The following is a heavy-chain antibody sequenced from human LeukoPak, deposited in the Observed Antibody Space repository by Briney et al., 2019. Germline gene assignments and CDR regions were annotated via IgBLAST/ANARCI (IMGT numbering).Heavy chain of an antibody. Sequence: GGSLRLCCAASGFTFNAYAMSWVRQAPGKALEWVSAVSRFGGTAYYAGSAKGRFTISRDDSKNTVYLQMNSLRVEDTALYYCGKHVGSRWSNNRFDPWGQGTLVTVS. V-gene: IGHV3-23*01. CDR2: VSRFGGTA. CDR3: GKHVGSRWSNNRFDP. CDR1: GFTFNAYA. D-gene: IGHD6-13*01. J-gene: IGHJ5*02.